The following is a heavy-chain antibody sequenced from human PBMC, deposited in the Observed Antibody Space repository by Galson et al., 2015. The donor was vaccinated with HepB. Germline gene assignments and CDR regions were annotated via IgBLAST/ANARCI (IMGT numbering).Heavy chain of an antibody. Sequence: SLRLSCAASGFTFSSYGMHWVRQAPGKGLEWVAVIWYDGRNKYYADSVKGRFTISRDNSKNTLFLQMNSLRAEDTAVYYCARAIGHSSSYYMDVWGKGTSVTVSS. V-gene: IGHV3-33*01. CDR2: IWYDGRNK. J-gene: IGHJ6*03. CDR3: ARAIGHSSSYYMDV. CDR1: GFTFSSYG. D-gene: IGHD6-6*01.